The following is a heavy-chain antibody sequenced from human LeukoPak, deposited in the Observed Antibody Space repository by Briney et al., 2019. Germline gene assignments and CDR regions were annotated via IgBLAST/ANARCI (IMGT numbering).Heavy chain of an antibody. CDR1: GFTFRSYA. V-gene: IGHV3-23*01. J-gene: IGHJ4*02. CDR2: VTGSGSST. Sequence: GGSLRLSCAASGFTFRSYAMNWVRQAPGEGLEWVSGVTGSGSSTDYADSVKGRFTISRDNSKNTLYLQMNSLRSGDTALYYCAKVSLAGYYFDYWGQGTLVTVSS. D-gene: IGHD6-19*01. CDR3: AKVSLAGYYFDY.